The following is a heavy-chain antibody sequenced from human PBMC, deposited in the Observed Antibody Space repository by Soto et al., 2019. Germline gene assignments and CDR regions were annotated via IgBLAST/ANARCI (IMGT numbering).Heavy chain of an antibody. J-gene: IGHJ4*02. CDR3: AASVNYDSRGYLIYYFDS. CDR2: ISSKNGNP. D-gene: IGHD3-22*01. Sequence: QGLEWMGWISSKNGNPNYAQNLQGRVTMTIDTSTTTAYMELRSLRSDDTAVYYCAASVNYDSRGYLIYYFDSSGQLTRVTVAS. V-gene: IGHV1-18*01.